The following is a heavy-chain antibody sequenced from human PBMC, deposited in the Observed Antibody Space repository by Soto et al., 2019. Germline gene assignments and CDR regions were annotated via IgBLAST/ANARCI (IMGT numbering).Heavy chain of an antibody. Sequence: GGSLRLSCAASGFTFSSYAMHWVRQAPGKGLEWVAVISYDGSNKYYADSVKGRFTISRDNSKNTLYLQMNSLRAEDTAVYYCARDLGYDSSGSLWGQGTLVTVSS. J-gene: IGHJ4*02. V-gene: IGHV3-30-3*01. CDR2: ISYDGSNK. CDR3: ARDLGYDSSGSL. D-gene: IGHD3-22*01. CDR1: GFTFSSYA.